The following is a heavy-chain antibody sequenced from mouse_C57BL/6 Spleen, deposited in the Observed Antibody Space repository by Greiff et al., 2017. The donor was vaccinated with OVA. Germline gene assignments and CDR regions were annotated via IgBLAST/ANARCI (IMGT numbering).Heavy chain of an antibody. V-gene: IGHV1-15*01. CDR1: GYTFTDYE. CDR2: IDPETGGT. CDR3: TRVSSSYWYFDV. J-gene: IGHJ1*03. Sequence: QVQLKESGAELVRPGASVTLSCKASGYTFTDYEMHWVKQTPVHGLEWIGAIDPETGGTAYNQKFKGKAILTADKSSSTADMGLRSLTSEDSAVYYCTRVSSSYWYFDVWGTGTTVTVSS. D-gene: IGHD1-1*01.